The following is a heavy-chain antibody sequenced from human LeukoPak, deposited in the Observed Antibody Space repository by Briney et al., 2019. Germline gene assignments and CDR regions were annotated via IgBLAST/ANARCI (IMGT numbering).Heavy chain of an antibody. CDR3: ARDPPGSGSYYDY. D-gene: IGHD3-10*01. CDR2: IHYGGST. J-gene: IGHJ4*02. CDR1: GGSISGYY. V-gene: IGHV4-59*01. Sequence: SETLSLTCTVSGGSISGYYWGWIRQPPGKGLECIGYIHYGGSTNYNPSLKSRVTISVDTSKNQFSLQLSSMTAADTAVYYCARDPPGSGSYYDYWGQGTLVTVSS.